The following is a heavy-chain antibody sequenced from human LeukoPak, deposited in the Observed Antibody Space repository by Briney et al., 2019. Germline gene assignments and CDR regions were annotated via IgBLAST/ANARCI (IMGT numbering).Heavy chain of an antibody. J-gene: IGHJ3*02. CDR2: IYHSGST. Sequence: SETLSLTCAVSGGTISSSNWWSWVRQPPGKGLEWIGEIYHSGSTNYKPSLKSRVTISVDKSKNQFSLKLSSVTAADTAVYYCARDRSGSGWYISDAFDIWGQGTMVTVSS. V-gene: IGHV4-4*02. CDR1: GGTISSSNW. CDR3: ARDRSGSGWYISDAFDI. D-gene: IGHD6-19*01.